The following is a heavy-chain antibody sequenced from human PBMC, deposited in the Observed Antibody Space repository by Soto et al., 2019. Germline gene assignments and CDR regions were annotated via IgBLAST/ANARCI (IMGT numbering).Heavy chain of an antibody. CDR1: GYTFTSYY. CDR2: INPSGGST. CDR3: ARAGSYCSGGSCYSAADYYYYGMDV. Sequence: GASVKVSCKASGYTFTSYYMHWVRQAPGQGLEWMGIINPSGGSTSYAQKFQGRVTMTRDTSTSTVYMELSSLRSEDTAVYYCARAGSYCSGGSCYSAADYYYYGMDVWG. D-gene: IGHD2-15*01. V-gene: IGHV1-46*01. J-gene: IGHJ6*02.